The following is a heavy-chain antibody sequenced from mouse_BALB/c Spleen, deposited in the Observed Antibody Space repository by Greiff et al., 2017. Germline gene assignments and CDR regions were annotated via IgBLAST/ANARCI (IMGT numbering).Heavy chain of an antibody. V-gene: IGHV14-3*02. CDR1: GFNIKDTY. CDR3: ARSYYGSSYWYFDV. Sequence: EVKLMESGAELVKPGASVKLSCTASGFNIKDTYMHWVKQRPEQGLEWIGRIDPANGNTKYDPKFQGQATITADTTSNTAYLQLSSLTSEDTAVYYCARSYYGSSYWYFDVWGAGTTVTVSS. J-gene: IGHJ1*01. CDR2: IDPANGNT. D-gene: IGHD1-1*01.